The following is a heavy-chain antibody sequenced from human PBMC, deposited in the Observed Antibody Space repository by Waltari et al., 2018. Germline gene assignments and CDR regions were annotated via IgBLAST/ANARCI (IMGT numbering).Heavy chain of an antibody. J-gene: IGHJ6*02. CDR2: IIPIFGTA. Sequence: QVQLVQSGAEVKKPGSSVKVSCKASGGTFSSYAISWVRQAPGQGLEWMGGIIPIFGTANYAQKFQGRVTITTDESTSTAYMELSSLRSEDTAVYYCARFRGIAAANYYGMDVWGQGTTVTVSS. V-gene: IGHV1-69*05. CDR1: GGTFSSYA. CDR3: ARFRGIAAANYYGMDV. D-gene: IGHD6-13*01.